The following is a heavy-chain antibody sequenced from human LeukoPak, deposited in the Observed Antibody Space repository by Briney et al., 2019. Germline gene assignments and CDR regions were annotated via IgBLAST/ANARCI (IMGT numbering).Heavy chain of an antibody. CDR2: ISSSSSYI. D-gene: IGHD5-24*01. CDR1: GFTFSSYS. J-gene: IGHJ4*02. Sequence: GESLRLSCAASGFTFSSYSMNWVRQAPGKGLEWVSSISSSSSYIYYADSVKGRFTISRDNAKNSLYLQMNSLRAEDTAVYYCARGRDGYNYYPDYWGQGTLVTVSS. V-gene: IGHV3-21*01. CDR3: ARGRDGYNYYPDY.